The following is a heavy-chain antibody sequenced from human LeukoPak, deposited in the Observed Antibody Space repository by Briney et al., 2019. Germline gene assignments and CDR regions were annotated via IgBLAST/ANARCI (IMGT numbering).Heavy chain of an antibody. CDR1: GYTFFSYG. CDR2: ISAYNGDT. CDR3: ARDSLSYYDSSGFTPVGY. D-gene: IGHD3-22*01. V-gene: IGHV1-18*01. Sequence: ASVKVSCKASGYTFFSYGITWVRQAPGQGLEWMGWISAYNGDTNYAQKVQGRVTMTTDTSTSTAYMELRSLRSDDTAVYYCARDSLSYYDSSGFTPVGYWGQGTLVTVSS. J-gene: IGHJ4*02.